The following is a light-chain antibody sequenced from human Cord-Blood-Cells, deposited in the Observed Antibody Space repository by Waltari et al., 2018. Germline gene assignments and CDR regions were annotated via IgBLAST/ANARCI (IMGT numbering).Light chain of an antibody. Sequence: DIPLTPPPSPLSASVGARVTITCQASQSISSYLNWYQQKPGKAPKLLTYAASRLQSGVPSRFSGSVTRTEFTLTVSMQQPEDLATYYGQQSYSTLTFGQGTKVESK. CDR2: AAS. V-gene: IGKV1-39*01. J-gene: IGKJ1*01. CDR3: QQSYSTLT. CDR1: QSISSY.